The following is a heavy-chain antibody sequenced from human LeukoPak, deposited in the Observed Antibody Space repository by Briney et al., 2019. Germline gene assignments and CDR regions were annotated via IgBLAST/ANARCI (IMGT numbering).Heavy chain of an antibody. Sequence: ASVKVSCKASGYTFTSYYMHWVRQAPGQGLEWMGIINPSGGSTSYAQKFQGRVTITADESTSTAYMELSSLRSEDTAVYYCARDRVAVAGTRYYYYYMDVWGKGTTVTISS. CDR3: ARDRVAVAGTRYYYYYMDV. D-gene: IGHD6-19*01. J-gene: IGHJ6*03. V-gene: IGHV1-46*01. CDR2: INPSGGST. CDR1: GYTFTSYY.